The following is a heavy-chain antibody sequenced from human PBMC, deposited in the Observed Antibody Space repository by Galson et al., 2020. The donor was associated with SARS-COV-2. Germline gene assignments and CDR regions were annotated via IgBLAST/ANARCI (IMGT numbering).Heavy chain of an antibody. CDR2: IYYSGST. D-gene: IGHD3-22*01. CDR3: AREIRDYYDSSGYYEDGVIWFDP. CDR1: GGSISSSSYY. Sequence: SETLSLTCTVSGGSISSSSYYWGWIRQPPGKGLEWIGSIYYSGSTYYNPSLKSRVTISVDTSKNQFSLKLSSVTAADTAVYYCAREIRDYYDSSGYYEDGVIWFDPWGRGTLVTVSS. V-gene: IGHV4-39*02. J-gene: IGHJ2*01.